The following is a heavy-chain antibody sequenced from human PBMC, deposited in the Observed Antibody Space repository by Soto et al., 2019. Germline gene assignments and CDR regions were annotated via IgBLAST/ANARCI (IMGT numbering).Heavy chain of an antibody. D-gene: IGHD3-10*01. CDR3: AISTITMVRGVASYYYYMDV. CDR1: GFTVSSNY. CDR2: IYSGGST. Sequence: GGSLRLSCAASGFTVSSNYMSWVRQAPGKGLEWVSVIYSGGSTYYADSVKGGFTISRDNSKNTLYLQMNSLRAEDTAVYYCAISTITMVRGVASYYYYMDVWGKGTTVTVSS. V-gene: IGHV3-66*01. J-gene: IGHJ6*03.